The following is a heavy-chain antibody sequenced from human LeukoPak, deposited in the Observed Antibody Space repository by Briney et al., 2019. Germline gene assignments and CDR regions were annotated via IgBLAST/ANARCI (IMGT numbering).Heavy chain of an antibody. Sequence: GGSLRLSCAASGFTVSSNYMSWFRQAPGKGLEWVSVIYSGGNTYYADSVKGRFTISRDNSRNMLYLQMNSLRVEDTAVYYCARWPTMGGRWGQGTLVTVSS. CDR3: ARWPTMGGR. V-gene: IGHV3-66*01. CDR2: IYSGGNT. D-gene: IGHD3-16*01. J-gene: IGHJ4*02. CDR1: GFTVSSNY.